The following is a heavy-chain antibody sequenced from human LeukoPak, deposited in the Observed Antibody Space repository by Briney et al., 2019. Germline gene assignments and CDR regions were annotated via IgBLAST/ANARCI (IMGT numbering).Heavy chain of an antibody. V-gene: IGHV1-18*01. J-gene: IGHJ6*02. CDR3: ARDRDGPYYYYGMDV. Sequence: VASVKVSCKASGYTFTSYGISWVRQAPGQGLEWMGWISAYNGNTNYAQKLQGRVTMTTDTPTSTAYMELRSLRSDDTAVYYCARDRDGPYYYYGMDVWGQGTTVTVSS. D-gene: IGHD3-10*01. CDR2: ISAYNGNT. CDR1: GYTFTSYG.